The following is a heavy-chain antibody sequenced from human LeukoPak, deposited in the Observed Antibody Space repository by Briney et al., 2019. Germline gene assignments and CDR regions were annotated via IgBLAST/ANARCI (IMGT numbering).Heavy chain of an antibody. J-gene: IGHJ4*02. CDR2: ISSNGDNT. CDR1: GFTFSTYV. Sequence: GGSLRLSCSVSGFTFSTYVMHWVRQAPGKGLEYVSAISSNGDNTYYADPVKGRFTISRDNSKNTLYLQMSSPRADDTAVYYCVRGTGYWGQGTLVTVSS. CDR3: VRGTGY. V-gene: IGHV3-64D*06.